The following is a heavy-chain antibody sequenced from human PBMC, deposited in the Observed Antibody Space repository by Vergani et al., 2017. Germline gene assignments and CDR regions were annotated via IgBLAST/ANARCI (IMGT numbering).Heavy chain of an antibody. V-gene: IGHV4-39*01. Sequence: QLQLQESGPGLVKPSETLSLTCTVSGGSISSSSYYWGWIRQPPGKGLEWIGSIYYSGSTYYNPSLKSRVTISVDTSKNQFSLKLSSVTAADTAVYYCARQYYYDSSGYYYGFGPFDYWGQGTLVTVSS. CDR2: IYYSGST. CDR3: ARQYYYDSSGYYYGFGPFDY. CDR1: GGSISSSSYY. D-gene: IGHD3-22*01. J-gene: IGHJ4*02.